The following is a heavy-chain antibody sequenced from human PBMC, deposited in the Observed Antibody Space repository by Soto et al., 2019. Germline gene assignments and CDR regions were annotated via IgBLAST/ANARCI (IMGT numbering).Heavy chain of an antibody. CDR2: ISAYNGNT. J-gene: IGHJ1*01. Sequence: GAPVKVSCKASGYTFTSYGISCVRQAPGQGPEWLGWISAYNGNTNYAQKLQGRVTMTTDTSTSTAYMVLRTLGSDDTAVYYCARVGAPGYSSGWYGYFQHWGQGTLVTVSS. D-gene: IGHD6-19*01. CDR1: GYTFTSYG. V-gene: IGHV1-18*01. CDR3: ARVGAPGYSSGWYGYFQH.